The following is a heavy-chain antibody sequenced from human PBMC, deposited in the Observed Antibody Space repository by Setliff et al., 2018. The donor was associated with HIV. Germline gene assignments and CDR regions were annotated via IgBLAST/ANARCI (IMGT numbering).Heavy chain of an antibody. D-gene: IGHD2-2*01. J-gene: IGHJ4*02. V-gene: IGHV4-34*01. Sequence: ETLSLTCAVCGESFSGHHCSWIRQPPGKGLEWIGKINHSGSINYNPSLKSRVPISVDTFWGSVTAADTAVYYCARGSEYLSGNFDYWGQGTLVTVSS. CDR1: GESFSGHH. CDR2: INHSGSI. CDR3: ARGSEYLSGNFDY.